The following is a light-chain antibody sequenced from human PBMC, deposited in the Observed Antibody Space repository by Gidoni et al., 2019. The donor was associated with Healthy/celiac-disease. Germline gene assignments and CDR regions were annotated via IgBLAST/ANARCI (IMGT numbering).Light chain of an antibody. CDR2: DAS. CDR3: QQRSNWPPLLT. Sequence: EIVFTQSPATLSLSPGERATRSCRASQSVSSYLAWYQQKPGQAPRLLIYDASNRATGIPARFSGSGSGTDVTLTISSLEPEDFAVYYCQQRSNWPPLLTFXGXTKVEIK. CDR1: QSVSSY. V-gene: IGKV3-11*01. J-gene: IGKJ4*01.